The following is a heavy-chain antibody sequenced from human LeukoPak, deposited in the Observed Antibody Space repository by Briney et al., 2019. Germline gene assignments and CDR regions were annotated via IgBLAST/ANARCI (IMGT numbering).Heavy chain of an antibody. CDR2: INHSGST. V-gene: IGHV4-34*01. Sequence: SETLSLTCTVSGGSISSYYWSWIRQPPGKGLEWIGEINHSGSTNYNPSLKSRVTISVDTSKNQFSLKLSSVTAADTAVYYCARPGEGELNDAFDIWGQGTMVTVSS. CDR1: GGSISSYY. CDR3: ARPGEGELNDAFDI. D-gene: IGHD1-26*01. J-gene: IGHJ3*02.